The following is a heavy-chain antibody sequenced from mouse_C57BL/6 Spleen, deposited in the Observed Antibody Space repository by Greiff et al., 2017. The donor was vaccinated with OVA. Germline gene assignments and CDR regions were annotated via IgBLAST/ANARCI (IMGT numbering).Heavy chain of an antibody. CDR3: TLRNDYDWFAY. Sequence: VQLKESGAELVRPGASVKLSCTASGFNIKDDYMHWVKQRPEQGLEWIGWIDPENGDTEYASKFQGKATITADTSSNTAYLQLSSLTSEDTAVYYCTLRNDYDWFAYWGQGTLVTVSA. CDR2: IDPENGDT. CDR1: GFNIKDDY. D-gene: IGHD2-4*01. J-gene: IGHJ3*01. V-gene: IGHV14-4*01.